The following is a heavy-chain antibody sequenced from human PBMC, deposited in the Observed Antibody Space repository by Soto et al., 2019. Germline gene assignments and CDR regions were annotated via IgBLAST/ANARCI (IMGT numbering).Heavy chain of an antibody. CDR2: ISYDGSNK. CDR3: AKPYDFWSGYYDAFDI. V-gene: IGHV3-30*18. CDR1: GFTFSSYG. Sequence: GGSLRLSCAASGFTFSSYGMHWVRQAPGKGLEWVAVISYDGSNKYYVDSVKGRFTISRDNSKNTLYLQMNSLRAEDTAVYYCAKPYDFWSGYYDAFDIWGQGTMVTVSS. D-gene: IGHD3-3*01. J-gene: IGHJ3*02.